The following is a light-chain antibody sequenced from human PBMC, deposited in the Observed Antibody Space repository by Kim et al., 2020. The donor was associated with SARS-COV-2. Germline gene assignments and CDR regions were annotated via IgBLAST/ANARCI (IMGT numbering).Light chain of an antibody. V-gene: IGKV1-16*01. Sequence: DVQMTQSPSSVSASVGDRITITCRASQDISLYLAWFQQAPGQAPRSLIYAASSLQTGVPSRFSGSGSGTDFTLTISGLQPEDFGTYYCQQYDTYPRTFGQGTRVDIK. CDR2: AAS. J-gene: IGKJ1*01. CDR3: QQYDTYPRT. CDR1: QDISLY.